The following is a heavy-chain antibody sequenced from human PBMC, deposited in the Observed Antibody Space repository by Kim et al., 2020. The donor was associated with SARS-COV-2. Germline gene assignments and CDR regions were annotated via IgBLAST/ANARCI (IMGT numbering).Heavy chain of an antibody. D-gene: IGHD3-16*01. CDR2: T. J-gene: IGHJ4*02. Sequence: TNYNPSHKSRVTISVDKSKNQFSLKLSSVTAADTAVYYCARAGLIYYFDYWGQGTLVTVSS. V-gene: IGHV4-4*02. CDR3: ARAGLIYYFDY.